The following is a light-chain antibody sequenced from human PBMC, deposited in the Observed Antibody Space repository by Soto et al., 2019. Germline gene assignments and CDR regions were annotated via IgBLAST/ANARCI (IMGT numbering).Light chain of an antibody. Sequence: QSALTQPAFVSGSPGQSIAISCTGTSSDVGNYNLVSWYQQHPGKAPRLMIFEVNKRPSGVSDRFSGSKSGNTASLTISGLQADDEADYYCYSYAGSYIYYVFGAGTKLTVL. CDR2: EVN. V-gene: IGLV2-23*02. CDR1: SSDVGNYNL. J-gene: IGLJ1*01. CDR3: YSYAGSYIYYV.